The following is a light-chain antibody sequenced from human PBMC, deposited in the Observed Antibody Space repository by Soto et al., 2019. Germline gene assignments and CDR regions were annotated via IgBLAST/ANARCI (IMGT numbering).Light chain of an antibody. CDR2: GAT. CDR3: QKYDSDPLT. Sequence: DIQMTQSPSSLSASVVDRVTITFRASQGISNYLAWYQQKPGKAPQLLIYGATTLQSGVPSRFSGSGSGTDFTLTIASLQPEDVATYYCQKYDSDPLTFGGGTKVDIK. V-gene: IGKV1-27*01. J-gene: IGKJ4*01. CDR1: QGISNY.